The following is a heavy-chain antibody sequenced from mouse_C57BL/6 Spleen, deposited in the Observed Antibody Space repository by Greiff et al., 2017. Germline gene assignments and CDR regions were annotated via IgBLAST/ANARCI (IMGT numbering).Heavy chain of an antibody. V-gene: IGHV14-2*01. D-gene: IGHD2-13*01. J-gene: IGHJ3*01. CDR2: IDPEDGET. Sequence: VQLQQSGAELVKPGASVKLSCTASGFNIKDYYMHWVKQRTEQGLEWIGRIDPEDGETKYAPKFPGKATITADTSSKTAYLQLSSLTSEDTAVAYCAGGSDEGGVAYWGQGTLVTVSA. CDR1: GFNIKDYY. CDR3: AGGSDEGGVAY.